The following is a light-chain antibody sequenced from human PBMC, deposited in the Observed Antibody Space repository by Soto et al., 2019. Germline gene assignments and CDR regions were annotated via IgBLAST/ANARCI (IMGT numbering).Light chain of an antibody. Sequence: QSALTQPASVSGSPGQSITISCTGTSSDVGGYNYVSWYQQHPGKAPKLKIYEVSNRPSGVSNRFSGSKSGNTASLTISGLQAEDEADYYCSSYTSSSPRVFGGGTKVTVL. CDR2: EVS. CDR1: SSDVGGYNY. V-gene: IGLV2-14*01. J-gene: IGLJ3*02. CDR3: SSYTSSSPRV.